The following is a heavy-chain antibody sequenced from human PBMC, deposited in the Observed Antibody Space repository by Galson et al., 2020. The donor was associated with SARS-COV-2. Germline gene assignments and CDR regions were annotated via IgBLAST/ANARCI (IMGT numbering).Heavy chain of an antibody. CDR3: AHIGPIQDGSAYYYVFDY. D-gene: IGHD3-10*02. Sequence: KMSGPTLVKPTETVTLTCTVSGFSLSNARMGVSWIRQPPGKALEWLAHIFSDDAKSYCTSLKSRLTISKDTSKSQVVLTMTNMDPVDTATYYCAHIGPIQDGSAYYYVFDYWGQGTLVTVSS. CDR1: GFSLSNARMG. V-gene: IGHV2-26*01. CDR2: IFSDDAK. J-gene: IGHJ4*02.